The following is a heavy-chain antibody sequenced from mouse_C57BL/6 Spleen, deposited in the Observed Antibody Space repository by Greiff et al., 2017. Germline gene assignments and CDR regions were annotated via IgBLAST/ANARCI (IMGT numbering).Heavy chain of an antibody. D-gene: IGHD3-2*02. V-gene: IGHV1-26*01. CDR2: INPNNGGT. J-gene: IGHJ2*01. CDR3: ARWSSGYVCDY. Sequence: VQLQQSGPELVKPGASVKISCKASGYTFTDYYMNWVKQSHGKSLEWIGDINPNNGGTSYNQKFKGKATLTVDKSSSTAYMELRSLTSEDSAVYYCARWSSGYVCDYWGQGTTLTVSS. CDR1: GYTFTDYY.